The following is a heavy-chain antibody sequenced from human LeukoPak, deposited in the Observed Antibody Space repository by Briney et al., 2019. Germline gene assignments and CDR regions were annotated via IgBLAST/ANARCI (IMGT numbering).Heavy chain of an antibody. CDR3: ARERGGFGGYLPYYYLDV. CDR2: ISGSSGTI. J-gene: IGHJ6*03. V-gene: IGHV3-48*04. CDR1: GFSFSNFG. Sequence: GGSLRLSCAGTGFSFSNFGMTWVRQAPGKVLECVSFISGSSGTIYYADSVKGRFTISRDNPKNALYLQMNSLRADDTAIYYCARERGGFGGYLPYYYLDVWGKGTTVTVSS. D-gene: IGHD5-12*01.